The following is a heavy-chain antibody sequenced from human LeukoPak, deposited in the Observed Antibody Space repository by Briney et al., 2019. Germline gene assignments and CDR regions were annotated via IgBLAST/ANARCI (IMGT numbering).Heavy chain of an antibody. J-gene: IGHJ3*02. CDR2: IYYSGST. CDR1: GGSVSSGSYY. CDR3: ASFSPGVAGGGYDALDI. D-gene: IGHD6-19*01. V-gene: IGHV4-61*01. Sequence: KSSETLSLTCTVSGGSVSSGSYYWSWIRQPPGRGLEWIGYIYYSGSTNYNPSLKSRVTISVDTSKNQFSLKLSSVTAADTAVYYCASFSPGVAGGGYDALDIWGQGTMVTVSS.